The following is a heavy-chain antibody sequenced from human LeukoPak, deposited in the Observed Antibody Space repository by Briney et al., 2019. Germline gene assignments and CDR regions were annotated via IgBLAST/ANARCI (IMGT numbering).Heavy chain of an antibody. CDR2: IIQDGSEI. V-gene: IGHV3-7*01. CDR3: ATEVTRYRWQDYGVLDY. CDR1: GITFNPYW. D-gene: IGHD5-24*01. J-gene: IGHJ4*02. Sequence: GGSLRLSCAASGITFNPYWIHWVRQAPGKGLEWVANIIQDGSEIYYVDSVKGRFTISTDHAKNSVFLQMNSLRAEDTAIYYCATEVTRYRWQDYGVLDYWGQGTLVTVSS.